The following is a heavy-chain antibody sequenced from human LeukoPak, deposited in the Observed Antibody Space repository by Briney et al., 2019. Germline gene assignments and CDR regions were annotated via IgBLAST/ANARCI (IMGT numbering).Heavy chain of an antibody. CDR1: GYTFTSYY. D-gene: IGHD3-22*01. J-gene: IGHJ6*02. V-gene: IGHV1-46*01. Sequence: ASVKVSCKASGYTFTSYYMHWVRQAPGQGLEWMGIINPSGGSTSYAQKFQGRVTITADESTSTAYMELSSLRSEDTAVYYCARGNYYDSSGYDYYYYGMDVWGQGTTVTVSS. CDR3: ARGNYYDSSGYDYYYYGMDV. CDR2: INPSGGST.